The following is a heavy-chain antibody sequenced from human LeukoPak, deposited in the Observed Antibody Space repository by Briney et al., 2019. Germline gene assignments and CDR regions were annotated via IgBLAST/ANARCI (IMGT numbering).Heavy chain of an antibody. CDR3: ARGPYYGSGSYAFDL. Sequence: ASETLSLTCAVYGGSFSGYYWSWIRQPPGKGLEWIGEINHSGSTNYNPSLKSRVTISVDTSKNQFSLKLSSVTAADTAVYYCARGPYYGSGSYAFDLWGQGTMVTVSS. CDR1: GGSFSGYY. J-gene: IGHJ3*01. CDR2: INHSGST. D-gene: IGHD3-10*01. V-gene: IGHV4-34*01.